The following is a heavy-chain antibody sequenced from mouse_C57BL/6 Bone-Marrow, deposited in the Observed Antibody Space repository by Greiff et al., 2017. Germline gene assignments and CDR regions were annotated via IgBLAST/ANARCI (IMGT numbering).Heavy chain of an antibody. V-gene: IGHV1-42*01. CDR3: ARCPYYYGSSYDY. J-gene: IGHJ2*01. D-gene: IGHD1-1*01. Sequence: VQLQQSGPKLVKPGASVKISCKASGYSFTGYYMNWVKQSPEKSLEWIGEINPSTGGTTYNQKFKAKATLTVDKSSSTAYMQLKSLTSEDSAVYYGARCPYYYGSSYDYWGQGTTLTVSS. CDR1: GYSFTGYY. CDR2: INPSTGGT.